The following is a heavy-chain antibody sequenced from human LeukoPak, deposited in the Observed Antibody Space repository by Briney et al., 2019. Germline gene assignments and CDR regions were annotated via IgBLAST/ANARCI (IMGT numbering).Heavy chain of an antibody. V-gene: IGHV4-61*01. CDR2: IFYTGST. CDR1: GGSISSSSSY. J-gene: IGHJ3*02. CDR3: ARARYSRAWYASDI. Sequence: PSETLSLTCTVSGGSISSSSSYWSWIRQPPGKGLEWIGYIFYTGSTDYNPSLKSRVTISVDTSKNQFSLKVNSVTAADTAVYYCARARYSRAWYASDIWGQGTVVTVSA. D-gene: IGHD6-19*01.